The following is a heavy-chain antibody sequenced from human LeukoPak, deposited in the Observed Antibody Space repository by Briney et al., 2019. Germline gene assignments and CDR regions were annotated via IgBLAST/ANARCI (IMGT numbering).Heavy chain of an antibody. Sequence: PGGSLRLSCEGSAFIFSGHWMNWARQTPGKGLEWVASIKEDGSERQYVDSVKGRFSISRDNTKGSLFLQLNSLRAEDTAVYYCATSLGPLPDYWGQGTLVTVSS. CDR3: ATSLGPLPDY. J-gene: IGHJ4*02. D-gene: IGHD7-27*01. CDR1: AFIFSGHW. CDR2: IKEDGSER. V-gene: IGHV3-7*03.